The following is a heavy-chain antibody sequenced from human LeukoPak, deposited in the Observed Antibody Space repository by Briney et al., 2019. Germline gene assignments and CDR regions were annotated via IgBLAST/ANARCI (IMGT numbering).Heavy chain of an antibody. Sequence: PGGSLRLSCAASGFTFSSYSMNWVRQAPGKGLEWVSSISSSSSYIYYADSVKGRFTISRDNAKSSLYLQMNSLRAEDTAVYYCARDRAWLQLGEYYYGMDVWGQGTTVTVSS. J-gene: IGHJ6*02. V-gene: IGHV3-21*01. CDR2: ISSSSSYI. CDR1: GFTFSSYS. D-gene: IGHD5-24*01. CDR3: ARDRAWLQLGEYYYGMDV.